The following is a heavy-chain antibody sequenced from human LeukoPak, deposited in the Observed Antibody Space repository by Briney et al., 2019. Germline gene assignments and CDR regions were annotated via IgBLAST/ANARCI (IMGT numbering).Heavy chain of an antibody. CDR1: GFTFSSYG. V-gene: IGHV3-33*01. D-gene: IGHD6-13*01. Sequence: GGSLRLSCAASGFTFSSYGMHWVRQAPGKGLEWVAVIWYDGSNKYYADSVKSRFTISRDNSKNTLYLQMNSLRAEDTAVYYCARYSSNLQFDYWGQGTLVTVSS. CDR2: IWYDGSNK. J-gene: IGHJ4*02. CDR3: ARYSSNLQFDY.